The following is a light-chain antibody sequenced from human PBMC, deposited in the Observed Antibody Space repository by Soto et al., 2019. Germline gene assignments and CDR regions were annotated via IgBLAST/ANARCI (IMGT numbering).Light chain of an antibody. CDR2: GAP. Sequence: EIGMPQSPATLSVSPGERATLSCRASQSVSSNLAWHHQTPGQAPSLPIYGAPTRATGNPARFSGSGSGTEFTLSISSPQAEGFAVYDYEEDNNCAPWNFGQETKVESK. J-gene: IGKJ1*01. CDR3: EEDNNCAPWN. CDR1: QSVSSN. V-gene: IGKV3-15*01.